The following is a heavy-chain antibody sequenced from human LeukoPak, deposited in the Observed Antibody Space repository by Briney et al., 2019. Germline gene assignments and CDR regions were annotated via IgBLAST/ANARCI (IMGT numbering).Heavy chain of an antibody. CDR3: ARDHPPSPRVTGFDS. CDR2: ISSTGSDK. V-gene: IGHV3-30*04. CDR1: GFTFSSYA. J-gene: IGHJ4*02. D-gene: IGHD5-18*01. Sequence: GGSLRLFCAGSGFTFSSYAIHWVRQAPGKGLEWVAIISSTGSDKLYADSVKGRFTSSRDNSKNTVYLQMNSLRAEDTAFYYCARDHPPSPRVTGFDSWGQGTLVTVSS.